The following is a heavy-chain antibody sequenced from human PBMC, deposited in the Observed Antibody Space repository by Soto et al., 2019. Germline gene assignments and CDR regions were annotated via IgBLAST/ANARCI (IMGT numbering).Heavy chain of an antibody. J-gene: IGHJ6*02. Sequence: SLRLSCAASGFTFSSYSMNWVRQAPGKGLEWVSSISSSSSYIYYADSVKGRFTISRDNAKNSLYLQMNSLRAEDTAVYYCARDPYGSGRYYYYGMDVWGQGTTVTVSS. V-gene: IGHV3-21*01. D-gene: IGHD3-10*01. CDR2: ISSSSSYI. CDR1: GFTFSSYS. CDR3: ARDPYGSGRYYYYGMDV.